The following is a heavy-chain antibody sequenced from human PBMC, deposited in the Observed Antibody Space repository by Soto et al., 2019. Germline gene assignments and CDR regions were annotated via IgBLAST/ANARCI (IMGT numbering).Heavy chain of an antibody. CDR2: INPSGGSS. Sequence: GASVKVSCKASGYTFTSYYMHWVRQAPGQGLEWMGIINPSGGSSSYAQKFQGRVTMTRDTSTSTVYMELSSLRSEDTAVYYCAREGFVVVPAAYWGQGTLVTVSS. CDR1: GYTFTSYY. CDR3: AREGFVVVPAAY. J-gene: IGHJ4*02. V-gene: IGHV1-46*03. D-gene: IGHD2-2*01.